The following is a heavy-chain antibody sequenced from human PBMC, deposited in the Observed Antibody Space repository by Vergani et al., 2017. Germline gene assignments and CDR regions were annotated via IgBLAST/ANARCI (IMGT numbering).Heavy chain of an antibody. V-gene: IGHV4-34*01. CDR3: ARGMYNSSPPRY. D-gene: IGHD6-13*01. J-gene: IGHJ4*02. Sequence: QVQLQQWGAGLLKPSETLSLTCAVYGGSFSGYYWSWIRQPPGKGLEWIGEIDHSGSTNYNPSLKSRVTISVDTSKNHFSLKLSSVTAADMAVYYCARGMYNSSPPRYWGQGTLVTVSS. CDR2: IDHSGST. CDR1: GGSFSGYY.